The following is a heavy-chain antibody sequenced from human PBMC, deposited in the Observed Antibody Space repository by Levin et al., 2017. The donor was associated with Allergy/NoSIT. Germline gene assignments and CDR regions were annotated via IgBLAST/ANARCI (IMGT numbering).Heavy chain of an antibody. Sequence: GESLKISCAASGFTFSSYWMSWVRQAPGKGLEWVANIKQDGSEKYYVDSVKGRFTISRDNAKNSLYLQMNSLRAEDTAVYYCARDNHEWYQLLLAWFDPWGQGTLVTVSS. D-gene: IGHD2-2*01. CDR2: IKQDGSEK. V-gene: IGHV3-7*04. J-gene: IGHJ5*02. CDR3: ARDNHEWYQLLLAWFDP. CDR1: GFTFSSYW.